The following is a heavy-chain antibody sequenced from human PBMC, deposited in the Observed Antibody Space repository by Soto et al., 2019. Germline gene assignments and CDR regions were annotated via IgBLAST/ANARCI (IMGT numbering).Heavy chain of an antibody. CDR3: ARDGGRHSGGIDY. Sequence: QVQLVQSGAEVKKPGSSVKVSCKASGGTFSSYSITWVRQAPGQGLEWMGEIIPIFGTANYAQKFQGRVTITADESTSTAYMELSSMRSEDTAVYYCARDGGRHSGGIDYWGQGTLVTVSS. V-gene: IGHV1-69*01. CDR1: GGTFSSYS. J-gene: IGHJ4*02. D-gene: IGHD1-26*01. CDR2: IIPIFGTA.